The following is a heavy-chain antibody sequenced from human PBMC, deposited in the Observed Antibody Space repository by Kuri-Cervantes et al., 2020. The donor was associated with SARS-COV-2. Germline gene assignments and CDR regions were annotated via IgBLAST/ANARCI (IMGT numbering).Heavy chain of an antibody. Sequence: GESLKISCAASGFTVSSHYMSRVRQAPGKGLEWVSVIYSGGSTYYADSVKGRFTISRDNSKNTLYLQMNSLGAEDTAVYYCARDRRDIVVVPAAMGDWFDPWGQGTLVTVSS. V-gene: IGHV3-53*01. J-gene: IGHJ5*02. CDR2: IYSGGST. CDR1: GFTVSSHY. CDR3: ARDRRDIVVVPAAMGDWFDP. D-gene: IGHD2-2*01.